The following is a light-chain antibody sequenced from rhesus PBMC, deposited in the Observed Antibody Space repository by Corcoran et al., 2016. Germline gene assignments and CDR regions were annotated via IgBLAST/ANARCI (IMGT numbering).Light chain of an antibody. V-gene: IGKV1-66*01. Sequence: DIQMTQSPSSLSASVGDRVTITCRASQVINDYLSWYQQKPGKAPNLLIYYTSNLGRGVPSRFSGGGSGTDYTLTISSLHPEDVATYYCQQYKNSPLTFGGGTKVEI. CDR2: YTS. CDR3: QQYKNSPLT. CDR1: QVINDY. J-gene: IGKJ4*01.